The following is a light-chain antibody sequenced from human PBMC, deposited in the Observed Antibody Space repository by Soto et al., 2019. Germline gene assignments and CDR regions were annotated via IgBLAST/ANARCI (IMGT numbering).Light chain of an antibody. CDR3: QQRSGWYT. V-gene: IGKV3-11*01. J-gene: IGKJ2*01. CDR2: DAS. Sequence: EFVLTQSPGTLSLSPGERATLSCRASQSVSTYVAWYQHKPGQAPRLLVYDASNRATGIPARFSGSGSGTDFTLTISGLEPEDFAIYYCQQRSGWYTFGQGTKVDIK. CDR1: QSVSTY.